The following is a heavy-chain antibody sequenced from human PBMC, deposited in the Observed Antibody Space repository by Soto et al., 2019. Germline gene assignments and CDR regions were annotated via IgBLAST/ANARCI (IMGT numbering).Heavy chain of an antibody. CDR3: ARDTSGWSLNGLDV. J-gene: IGHJ6*02. Sequence: QVDLVQSGAEVKKPGASVTISCKASGSAITRYYIHWVRQAPGRGLEWMGIINPGGGSASYAQKCPDRVTIDKDTSTGTVYMDLRSLRTEDTAVYYCARDTSGWSLNGLDVWGQGTTVNVSS. V-gene: IGHV1-46*01. D-gene: IGHD6-19*01. CDR2: INPGGGSA. CDR1: GSAITRYY.